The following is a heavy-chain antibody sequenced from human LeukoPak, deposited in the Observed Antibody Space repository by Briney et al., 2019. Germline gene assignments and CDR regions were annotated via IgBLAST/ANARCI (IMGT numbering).Heavy chain of an antibody. V-gene: IGHV1-18*01. D-gene: IGHD2-15*01. J-gene: IGHJ4*02. CDR1: GYAFTTFG. CDR3: ARVGADCSDGNCY. Sequence: ASVKVSCKASGYAFTTFGITWVRQAPGQGLEWMGWISTYNGNTNYAQNLQGRVTMTTDTSTSTAYTELRSLTSDDTAVYYCARVGADCSDGNCYWGQGTLVTVSS. CDR2: ISTYNGNT.